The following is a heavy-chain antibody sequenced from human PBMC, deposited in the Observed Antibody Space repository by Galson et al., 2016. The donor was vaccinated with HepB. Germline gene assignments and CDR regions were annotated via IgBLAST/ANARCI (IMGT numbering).Heavy chain of an antibody. CDR2: TSRDGDSE. CDR1: GFSLNKHW. V-gene: IGHV3-74*01. CDR3: TRYCNGDKCDGAFDV. J-gene: IGHJ3*01. D-gene: IGHD2-15*01. Sequence: SLRLSCAASGFSLNKHWMHWVRQAPGKGLVWISRTSRDGDSEDYADAVRGRFTISRDNARSTVSLQLTGLRVDDTAVYFCTRYCNGDKCDGAFDVWGHGTLVSVST.